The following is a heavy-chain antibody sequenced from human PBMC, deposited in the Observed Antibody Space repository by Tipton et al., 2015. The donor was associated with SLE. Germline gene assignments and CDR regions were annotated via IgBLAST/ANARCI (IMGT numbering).Heavy chain of an antibody. J-gene: IGHJ3*02. CDR2: IYYSGTT. CDR3: ARVVYSGAFDI. Sequence: LTCTVSGGSISSYYWSWIRQPPGKGLEWIGYIYYSGTTNYNPSLKSRVTISLDTSKNQFSLKLSSVTAADTAVYYCARVVYSGAFDIWGQGTIVTVSS. V-gene: IGHV4-59*12. D-gene: IGHD2-15*01. CDR1: GGSISSYY.